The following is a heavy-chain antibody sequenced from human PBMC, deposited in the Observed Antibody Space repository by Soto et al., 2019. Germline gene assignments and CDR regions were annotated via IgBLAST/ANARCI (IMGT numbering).Heavy chain of an antibody. V-gene: IGHV4-59*01. J-gene: IGHJ4*02. CDR1: GGSISSYY. CDR2: IYYSGST. Sequence: SETLSLTCTVSGGSISSYYWSWIRQPPGKGLEWIGYIYYSGSTNYNPSPKSRVTISVDTSKNQFSLKLSSVTAADTAVYYCARDKYGDYDYWGQGTLVTVSS. CDR3: ARDKYGDYDY. D-gene: IGHD4-17*01.